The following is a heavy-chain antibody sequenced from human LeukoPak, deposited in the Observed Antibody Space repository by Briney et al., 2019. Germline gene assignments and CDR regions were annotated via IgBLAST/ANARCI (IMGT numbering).Heavy chain of an antibody. Sequence: GGSLRLSCAASGFTFSSYAMHCVRQAPGKGLEWVAFIRYDGSNKYYADSVKGRFTISRDNSKNTVYLQMNSLRAEDTAVYYCAKDRVANWFDPWGQGTLVTVSS. CDR1: GFTFSSYA. CDR3: AKDRVANWFDP. CDR2: IRYDGSNK. D-gene: IGHD3-3*01. V-gene: IGHV3-30*02. J-gene: IGHJ5*02.